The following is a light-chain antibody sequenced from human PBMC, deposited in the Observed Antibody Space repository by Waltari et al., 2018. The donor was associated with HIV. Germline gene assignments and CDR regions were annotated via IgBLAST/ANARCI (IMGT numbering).Light chain of an antibody. Sequence: QSALTQPPSASGSPGQSVTIPCTGTSSDVGGYNYVPWYRHHPGKAPKLMIYEVSKRPSGVPDRFSGSKSGNTASLTVSGLQAEDEADYYCSSYAGSNNLVFGGGTKLTVL. CDR3: SSYAGSNNLV. V-gene: IGLV2-8*01. CDR2: EVS. CDR1: SSDVGGYNY. J-gene: IGLJ2*01.